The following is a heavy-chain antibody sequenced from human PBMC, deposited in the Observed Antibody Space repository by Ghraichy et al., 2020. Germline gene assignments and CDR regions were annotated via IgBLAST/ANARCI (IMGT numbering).Heavy chain of an antibody. Sequence: SQTLSLTCTVSGGSIRSYYWNWVRQLPGKGLEWIGHIYYSGSTNYNPSLKSRVTISVDTSKNQFSLKLSSMTAADTAVYFCARDRDWAKRRWFDPWGQGTLVTVSS. CDR1: GGSIRSYY. D-gene: IGHD2-21*01. V-gene: IGHV4-59*01. CDR2: IYYSGST. J-gene: IGHJ5*02. CDR3: ARDRDWAKRRWFDP.